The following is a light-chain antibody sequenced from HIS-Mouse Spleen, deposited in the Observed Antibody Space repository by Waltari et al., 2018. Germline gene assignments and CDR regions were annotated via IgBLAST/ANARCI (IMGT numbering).Light chain of an antibody. Sequence: DIQMTQSPSTLSASVGDRVTLTCRASQSISSWLAWYQQKPGKAPKLLIYKASSLESGVPSRFSGSGSGTEFTLTISSLQPDDFATYYCQQLNSYPPTFGQGTKVEIK. V-gene: IGKV1-5*03. J-gene: IGKJ1*01. CDR3: QQLNSYPPT. CDR1: QSISSW. CDR2: KAS.